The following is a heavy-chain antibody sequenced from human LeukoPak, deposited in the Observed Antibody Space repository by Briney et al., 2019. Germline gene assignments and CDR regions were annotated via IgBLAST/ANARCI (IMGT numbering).Heavy chain of an antibody. CDR1: GGSFSGYY. CDR3: ARVGVGSSSWYDWFDP. CDR2: INHSGST. Sequence: SETLSLTCAVYGGSFSGYYWSWIRQPPGKGLEWIGEINHSGSTNYNTSLKSRVTISVDTSKNQFSLKLSSVTAADTAVYYCARVGVGSSSWYDWFDPWGQGTLVTVSS. V-gene: IGHV4-34*01. J-gene: IGHJ5*02. D-gene: IGHD6-13*01.